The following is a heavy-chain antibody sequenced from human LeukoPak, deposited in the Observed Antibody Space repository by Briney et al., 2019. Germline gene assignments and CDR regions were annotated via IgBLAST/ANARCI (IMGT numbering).Heavy chain of an antibody. CDR1: GFTFSSYW. D-gene: IGHD3-10*01. CDR3: ARVPMVRGVITYYYYGMDV. Sequence: PGGSLRLSCAASGFTFSSYWMHWVRQAPGKGLVWVSRINSDGSSTSYADSVKGRFTISRDNAKNTLYLEMNSLRAEDTAVYYCARVPMVRGVITYYYYGMDVWGQGTTVTVSS. J-gene: IGHJ6*02. V-gene: IGHV3-74*01. CDR2: INSDGSST.